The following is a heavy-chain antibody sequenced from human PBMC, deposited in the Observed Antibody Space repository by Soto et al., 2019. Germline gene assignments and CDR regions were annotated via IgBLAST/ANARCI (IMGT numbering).Heavy chain of an antibody. D-gene: IGHD2-2*02. CDR2: ISHGGGST. J-gene: IGHJ5*02. CDR3: AKEGCSSTSCYIGTQFDP. Sequence: EVQLLESGGGLVQPGGSLRLSCAASGFTFSSYAMTWVRQAPGQGLEWVSTISHGGGSTYYTDSVKGRFTISRDDSKNTLYLQMNSLRAEDTAVYYCAKEGCSSTSCYIGTQFDPWGQGTLVTVSS. V-gene: IGHV3-23*01. CDR1: GFTFSSYA.